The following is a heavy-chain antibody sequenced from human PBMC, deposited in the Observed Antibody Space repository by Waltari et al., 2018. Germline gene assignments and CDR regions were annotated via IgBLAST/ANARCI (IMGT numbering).Heavy chain of an antibody. CDR2: INCRNGGP. J-gene: IGHJ3*01. CDR3: TLSFNVNAFNI. D-gene: IGHD2-15*01. CDR1: GNIFINYF. V-gene: IGHV1-2*06. Sequence: QVQLEQSGAEVRNHGASVKVSCKASGNIFINYFMHWVRQAPGQGLEWIGRINCRNGGPDYARKFQGRVTMTRDTSLNTAYLELTGLRSDDMAIYYCTLSFNVNAFNIWGPGTRVTASS.